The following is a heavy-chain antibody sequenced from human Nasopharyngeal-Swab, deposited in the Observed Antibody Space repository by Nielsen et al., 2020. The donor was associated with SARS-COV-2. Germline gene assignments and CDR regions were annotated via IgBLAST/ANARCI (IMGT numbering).Heavy chain of an antibody. V-gene: IGHV3-74*01. CDR1: GFNFSTQW. D-gene: IGHD1-14*01. CDR2: MNPGGSGT. Sequence: GESLKISCAASGFNFSTQWMDWVRQAPGKGLVWVSQMNPGGSGTGYPDSVKGRFTISRDNAKNTLYLQMNGLRVDDTAMYYCARGGFRYGLDVWGQGTTVTVSS. CDR3: ARGGFRYGLDV. J-gene: IGHJ6*02.